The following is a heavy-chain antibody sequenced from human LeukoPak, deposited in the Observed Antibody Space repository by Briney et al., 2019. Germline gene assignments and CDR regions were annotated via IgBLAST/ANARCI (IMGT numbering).Heavy chain of an antibody. D-gene: IGHD6-6*01. Sequence: ASVTVSCKASGYTFTSYGISWVRQAPGQGLEWMGWISAYNGNTNYAQKLQGRVTMTTDTSTSTAYMELRSLRSDDTAVYYCARDLTSVIAARPDAFDIWGQGTMVTVSS. CDR3: ARDLTSVIAARPDAFDI. CDR1: GYTFTSYG. CDR2: ISAYNGNT. J-gene: IGHJ3*02. V-gene: IGHV1-18*01.